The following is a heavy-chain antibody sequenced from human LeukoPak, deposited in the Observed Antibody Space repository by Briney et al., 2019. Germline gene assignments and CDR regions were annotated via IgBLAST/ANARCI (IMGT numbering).Heavy chain of an antibody. CDR1: GFTFSDYY. CDR3: ARARDGHNLLDAFDI. CDR2: ITNSGSAI. V-gene: IGHV3-11*01. J-gene: IGHJ3*02. Sequence: PGGSLRHSCAASGFTFSDYYMSWIRQAPGKGLEWVSYITNSGSAIYYAESVKGRFTISRDNAKNSLYLQMNGLRADDTAVYHCARARDGHNLLDAFDIWGQGTMVTVSS. D-gene: IGHD5-24*01.